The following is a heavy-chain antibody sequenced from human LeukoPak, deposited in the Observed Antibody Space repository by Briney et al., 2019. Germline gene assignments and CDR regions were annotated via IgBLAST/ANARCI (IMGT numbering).Heavy chain of an antibody. Sequence: HPSETLSLTCTVSGGSISSYYWSWIRQPAGKGLEWIGRIHSSGSTNYNPSLKTRVTMSVDTSKNQLSLKLSSVTAADTAVYYCARDPAIGSGKFGMDVWGQGTTVTVSS. V-gene: IGHV4-4*07. J-gene: IGHJ6*02. CDR3: ARDPAIGSGKFGMDV. D-gene: IGHD3-10*01. CDR1: GGSISSYY. CDR2: IHSSGST.